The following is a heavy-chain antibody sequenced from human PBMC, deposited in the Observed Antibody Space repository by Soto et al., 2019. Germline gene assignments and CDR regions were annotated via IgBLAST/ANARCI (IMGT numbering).Heavy chain of an antibody. CDR3: VGTVPEAGAFEH. D-gene: IGHD6-19*01. V-gene: IGHV5-10-1*01. J-gene: IGHJ4*02. CDR2: IDPANSQT. CDR1: GYSFTNYW. Sequence: EVQLVQSGAELKRPGESLRISCKDSGYSFTNYWMSWVRQTPGKCLEWMGRIDPANSQTTYSPSYEGQVTFSVDTSISTVYLQWSRLQAWDTVIYYCVGTVPEAGAFEHWGQGTPVTVSS.